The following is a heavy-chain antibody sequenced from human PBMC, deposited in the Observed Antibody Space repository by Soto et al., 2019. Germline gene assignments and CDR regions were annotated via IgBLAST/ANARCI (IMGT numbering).Heavy chain of an antibody. CDR2: IYSGGST. CDR3: ARDRSGYYDTSGPFDY. CDR1: GFTVNSTY. J-gene: IGHJ4*02. D-gene: IGHD3-22*01. V-gene: IGHV3-66*01. Sequence: DVQLVESGGGLVQPGGSLRLSCAASGFTVNSTYMTWVRQAPGKGLEWVSFIYSGGSTYYADSVKGRFTISRDNSKNTLYLQMNSLRAEDTAVYYCARDRSGYYDTSGPFDYWGQGTLVTVSS.